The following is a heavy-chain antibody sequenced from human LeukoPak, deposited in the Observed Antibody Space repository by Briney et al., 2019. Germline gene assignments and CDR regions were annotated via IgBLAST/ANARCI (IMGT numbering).Heavy chain of an antibody. V-gene: IGHV3-23*01. CDR2: ISDSGDDT. CDR3: ARDSGSSFGY. CDR1: GFTFSDYA. Sequence: PGGSLRLSCAASGFTFSDYAMSWVRQAPGKGLEWVSAISDSGDDTYYADSVKGRFTISRDKSKNTLDLQMKSLRVEDTAVYYCARDSGSSFGYWGQGTLVTVSS. D-gene: IGHD1-26*01. J-gene: IGHJ4*02.